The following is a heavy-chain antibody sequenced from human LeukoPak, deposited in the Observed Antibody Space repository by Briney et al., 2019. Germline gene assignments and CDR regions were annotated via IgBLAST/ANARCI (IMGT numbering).Heavy chain of an antibody. CDR2: ISGSGGST. Sequence: PGGSLRLSCAASGFTFSSYAMSWVRQAPGKGLEWVSAISGSGGSTYYADSVKGRFTISRDNSKNTLYLQMNSLRAEDTAVYYCAKDARYCSGGSCYPSHYFDYWGQGTLVTVSA. D-gene: IGHD2-15*01. CDR3: AKDARYCSGGSCYPSHYFDY. J-gene: IGHJ4*02. CDR1: GFTFSSYA. V-gene: IGHV3-23*01.